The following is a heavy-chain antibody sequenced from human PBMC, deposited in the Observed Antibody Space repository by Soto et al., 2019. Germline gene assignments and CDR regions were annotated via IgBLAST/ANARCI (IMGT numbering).Heavy chain of an antibody. CDR2: IIPIFGTA. CDR1: GDTFSSYA. Sequence: ASVKVSCKASGDTFSSYAISWVRQAPGQGLEWMGGIIPIFGTANYAQKFQGRVTITADESTSTAYMELSSLRSEDTAVYYCNWNYASRDYYYGMDVWGKGTMVTVAS. J-gene: IGHJ6*04. V-gene: IGHV1-69*13. D-gene: IGHD1-7*01. CDR3: NWNYASRDYYYGMDV.